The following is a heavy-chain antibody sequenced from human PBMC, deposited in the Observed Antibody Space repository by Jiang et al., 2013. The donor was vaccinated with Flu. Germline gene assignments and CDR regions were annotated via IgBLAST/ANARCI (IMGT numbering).Heavy chain of an antibody. J-gene: IGHJ4*02. CDR3: ARIPNYYESSGYFDF. CDR1: GFSLTTGGVC. V-gene: IGHV2-70*01. D-gene: IGHD3-22*01. CDR2: INCDGDDEK. Sequence: KPTQTLTLTCTFSGFSLTTGGVCMSWIRQSPGKALEWLAAINCDGDDEKYYSPSLRPRLTISKDTSRNQVVLTMTSLDPVDTATYYCARIPNYYESSGYFDFWGQGILVTVSS.